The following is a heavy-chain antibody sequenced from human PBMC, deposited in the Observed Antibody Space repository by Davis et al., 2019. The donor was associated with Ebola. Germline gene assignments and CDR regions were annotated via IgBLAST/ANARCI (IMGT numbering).Heavy chain of an antibody. J-gene: IGHJ3*02. V-gene: IGHV3-7*01. D-gene: IGHD3-22*01. CDR2: IKEDGSAT. CDR1: GVMFSSYW. Sequence: GESLKISCAASGVMFSSYWKSWVRQAPGKGLEWVANIKEDGSATNYVDSVKGRFTISRDNAKKSLYLQLNSLRADDTAMYYCARDYYDNSGDGFDIWGQGTMVTVSS. CDR3: ARDYYDNSGDGFDI.